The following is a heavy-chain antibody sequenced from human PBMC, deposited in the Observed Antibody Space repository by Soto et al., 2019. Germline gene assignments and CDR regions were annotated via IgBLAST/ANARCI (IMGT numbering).Heavy chain of an antibody. Sequence: QVQLHESGPGLVKPSETLSLTCTVSGDSISSHYWSWIRQPPGKGLEWIAHIYHSGGTRYNPSLRSRVTISVDTSKNQFSLKLRSVTAADTAVYYCAKNVAVAGFCLDPWGQGILVTVSS. CDR1: GDSISSHY. V-gene: IGHV4-59*11. J-gene: IGHJ5*02. CDR3: AKNVAVAGFCLDP. D-gene: IGHD6-19*01. CDR2: IYHSGGT.